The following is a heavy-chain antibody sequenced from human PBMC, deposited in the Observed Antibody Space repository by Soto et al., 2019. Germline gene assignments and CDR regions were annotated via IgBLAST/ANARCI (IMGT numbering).Heavy chain of an antibody. D-gene: IGHD6-13*01. CDR3: AKDQELEIAAAGFDC. CDR1: GFTFSSYG. CDR2: ISFDGSNK. J-gene: IGHJ4*02. V-gene: IGHV3-30*18. Sequence: QVQLVESGGGVVQPGRSLRLSCVASGFTFSSYGIHWVRQAPGKGLEWVAVISFDGSNKYYADSVKGRFTISRDNSKNTLYLQMNSLRAEDTAVYYCAKDQELEIAAAGFDCWGQGTLVTVSS.